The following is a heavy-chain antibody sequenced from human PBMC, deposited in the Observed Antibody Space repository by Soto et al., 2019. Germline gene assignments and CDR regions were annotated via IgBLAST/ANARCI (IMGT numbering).Heavy chain of an antibody. CDR3: AGAGRFPRSWFDP. V-gene: IGHV4-34*01. CDR1: GGSFRNYY. J-gene: IGHJ5*02. Sequence: PSETLSLTCGVYGGSFRNYYWIWVRQPPGKGLEWIGEVNHSGEATYNPSLQSRITISLATSNNQFSLKMTSVTAADTAMYFCAGAGRFPRSWFDPWGQGTQVTVSS. CDR2: VNHSGEA. D-gene: IGHD3-10*01.